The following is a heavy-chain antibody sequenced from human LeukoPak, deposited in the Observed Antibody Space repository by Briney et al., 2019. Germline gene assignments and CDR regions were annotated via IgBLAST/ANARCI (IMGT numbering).Heavy chain of an antibody. D-gene: IGHD6-13*01. Sequence: PGGSLRLSCAASGFTFSSYEMNWVRQAPGKGLEWVSYISSSGSTIYYADSVKGRFTISRDNAKNSLYLQMNSLRAEDTAVYYCARASSSWYGYNWFDPWGQGTLVTVSS. J-gene: IGHJ5*02. CDR2: ISSSGSTI. CDR1: GFTFSSYE. V-gene: IGHV3-48*03. CDR3: ARASSSWYGYNWFDP.